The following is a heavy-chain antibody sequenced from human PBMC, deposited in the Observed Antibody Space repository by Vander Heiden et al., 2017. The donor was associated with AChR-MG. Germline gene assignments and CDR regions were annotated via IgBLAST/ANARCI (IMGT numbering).Heavy chain of an antibody. D-gene: IGHD6-13*01. CDR2: IYWDDDK. CDR1: GFSLSTSGVG. V-gene: IGHV2-5*02. CDR3: AHAMGHSSSWYVRDYYYYYGMDV. J-gene: IGHJ6*02. Sequence: QITLKESGPTLVKPTQTLTLTCTFSGFSLSTSGVGVGWIRQPPGKALEWLALIYWDDDKRYSPSLKSRLTITKDTSKNQVVLTMTNMDPVDTATYYCAHAMGHSSSWYVRDYYYYYGMDVWGQGTTVTVSS.